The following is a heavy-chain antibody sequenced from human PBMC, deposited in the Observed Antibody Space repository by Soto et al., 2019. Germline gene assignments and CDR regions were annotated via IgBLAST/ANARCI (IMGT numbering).Heavy chain of an antibody. CDR2: ISGSGDYT. CDR1: GFTFSTYA. V-gene: IGHV3-23*01. D-gene: IGHD2-8*01. Sequence: PGGSLRLSCAASGFTFSTYAMSWVRPAPGKGLEWVSAISGSGDYTYYTDSVKGRFAISRDNSMNTLYLQMSSLRIEDTAVYYCAHPRGYGVFDAYDIWGQGTMVTVSS. J-gene: IGHJ3*02. CDR3: AHPRGYGVFDAYDI.